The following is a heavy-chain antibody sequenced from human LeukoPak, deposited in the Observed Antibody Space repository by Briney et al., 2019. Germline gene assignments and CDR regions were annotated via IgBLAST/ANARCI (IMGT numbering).Heavy chain of an antibody. Sequence: PGGSLRLSCAASGFTFSTYAMNWVRQAPGKGLEWVSAISGGGGNTYYADSVKGRFTISRDNSKNTLYLQINSLRAEDTAIYYCAKDPNYYDSIGPSGPWGQGTLVTVSS. V-gene: IGHV3-23*01. CDR2: ISGGGGNT. J-gene: IGHJ5*02. CDR3: AKDPNYYDSIGPSGP. D-gene: IGHD3-22*01. CDR1: GFTFSTYA.